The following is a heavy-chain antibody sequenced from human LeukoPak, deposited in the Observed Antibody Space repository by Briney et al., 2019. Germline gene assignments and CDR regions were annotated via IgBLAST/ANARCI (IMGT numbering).Heavy chain of an antibody. D-gene: IGHD6-19*01. Sequence: PGGSLRLSCAASGFTFSSYWMHWVRQAPGKGLVWVSRISSDGTDTSYADSVKGRFTISRDNARNTLYLQMNSLRAEDTAVYYCARDSQLSSGWSRNWFDPWGQGTLVTVSS. CDR1: GFTFSSYW. CDR3: ARDSQLSSGWSRNWFDP. V-gene: IGHV3-74*01. J-gene: IGHJ5*02. CDR2: ISSDGTDT.